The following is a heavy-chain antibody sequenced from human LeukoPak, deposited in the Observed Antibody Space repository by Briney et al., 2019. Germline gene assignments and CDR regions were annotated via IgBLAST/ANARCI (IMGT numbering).Heavy chain of an antibody. J-gene: IGHJ4*02. CDR2: INQDGSEK. V-gene: IGHV3-7*01. D-gene: IGHD4-17*01. CDR3: AREYDYGVSRADY. CDR1: GFTFSSYW. Sequence: GGSLRLSCAASGFTFSSYWMSWVRQAPGKGLEWVAHINQDGSEKHFVDSVEGRFTISRDNAAYSLFLQMNGLRAEDTAVYYCAREYDYGVSRADYWGQGTLVTVSS.